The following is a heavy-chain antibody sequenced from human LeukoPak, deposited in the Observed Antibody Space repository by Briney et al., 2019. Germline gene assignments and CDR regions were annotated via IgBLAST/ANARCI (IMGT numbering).Heavy chain of an antibody. CDR1: GGSISNYY. J-gene: IGHJ3*02. D-gene: IGHD5-12*01. CDR3: ARGYSYARSGGAFDI. CDR2: IYYSGST. V-gene: IGHV4-59*01. Sequence: SSETLSLTCTVSGGSISNYYWNWIRQPPGKELEWIGYIYYSGSTDYNPSLKSRVTISVDTSKNQFSLKLSSVTAADTALYYCARGYSYARSGGAFDIWGKGQWSPSLQ.